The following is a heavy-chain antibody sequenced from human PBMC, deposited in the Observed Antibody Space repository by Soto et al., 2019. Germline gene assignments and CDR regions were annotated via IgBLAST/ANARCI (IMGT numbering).Heavy chain of an antibody. Sequence: LSLTFTVSGGSVSSYSWTWVRQPPGKGLEWIGYVYYSGSTHYNPSLKSRVTISLDTSKNQFSLKLTSVTAADTAMYFCASSPPAMVAPNIWGQGTLVTVSS. V-gene: IGHV4-59*02. CDR1: GGSVSSYS. CDR3: ASSPPAMVAPNI. CDR2: VYYSGST. J-gene: IGHJ4*02. D-gene: IGHD5-18*01.